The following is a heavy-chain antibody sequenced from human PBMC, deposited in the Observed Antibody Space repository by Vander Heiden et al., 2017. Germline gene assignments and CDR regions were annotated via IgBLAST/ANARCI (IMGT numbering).Heavy chain of an antibody. Sequence: QVQLVQSGAEVKKPGSSVKVSCKASGGPFSSYAISWVRQAPGKGLEWMGGIIPILGIANYAQKFQGRVTITADKSTSTAYMELSSLRSEDTAVYYCARKYYDILTGYYTGNFDYWGQGTLVTVSS. CDR2: IIPILGIA. J-gene: IGHJ4*02. CDR1: GGPFSSYA. D-gene: IGHD3-9*01. V-gene: IGHV1-69*10. CDR3: ARKYYDILTGYYTGNFDY.